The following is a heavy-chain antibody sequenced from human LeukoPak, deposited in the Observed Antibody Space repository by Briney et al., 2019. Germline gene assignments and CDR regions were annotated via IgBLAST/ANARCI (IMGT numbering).Heavy chain of an antibody. CDR3: ARHLGSGWPGLYYFDY. V-gene: IGHV4-39*01. Sequence: SETLSLTCTVSGGSISSSSYYWGWIRQPPGKGLEWIGSIYYSGSTYYNPSLKSRVTISVDTSKNQFSLKLSSVTAADTAVCYCARHLGSGWPGLYYFDYWGQGTLVTVSS. CDR1: GGSISSSSYY. D-gene: IGHD6-19*01. CDR2: IYYSGST. J-gene: IGHJ4*02.